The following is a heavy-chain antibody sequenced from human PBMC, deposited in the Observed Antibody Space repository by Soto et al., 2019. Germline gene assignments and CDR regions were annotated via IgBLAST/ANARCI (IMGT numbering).Heavy chain of an antibody. Sequence: PGGSLRLSCAASGFTFSSYSMNWVRQAPGKGLEWVSYISSSSTIYYADSVKGRFTISRDNAKNSLYLQMNSLRDEDTAVYYCARWALRRYYYYGMDVWGQGTTVTVSS. CDR2: ISSSSTI. V-gene: IGHV3-48*02. CDR1: GFTFSSYS. D-gene: IGHD3-16*01. CDR3: ARWALRRYYYYGMDV. J-gene: IGHJ6*02.